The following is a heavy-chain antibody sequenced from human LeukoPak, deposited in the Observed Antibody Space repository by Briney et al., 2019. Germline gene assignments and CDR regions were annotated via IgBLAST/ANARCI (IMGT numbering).Heavy chain of an antibody. V-gene: IGHV1-69*04. D-gene: IGHD6-13*01. CDR3: ARDHSSDATAAGTGFY. J-gene: IGHJ4*02. Sequence: ASVKVSCKASGGTFSSYAISWVRQAPGQGLEWMGRIIPILGIANYAQKFQGRVTITADKSTSTAYMELSSLRSEDTAVYYCARDHSSDATAAGTGFYWGQGTLDTVSS. CDR1: GGTFSSYA. CDR2: IIPILGIA.